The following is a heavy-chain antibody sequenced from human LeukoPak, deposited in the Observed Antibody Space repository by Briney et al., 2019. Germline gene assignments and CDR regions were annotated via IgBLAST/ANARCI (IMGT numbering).Heavy chain of an antibody. Sequence: GGSLGLSCAASGFTFSSYWMTWVRQAPGKGLEWVANIKEDGSEKNYLESMKGRFTISRDNAKNSLYLQMNSLRAEDTAIYYCARYYYNNDGYSEDAFDIWGQGTMVTVSS. CDR1: GFTFSSYW. CDR3: ARYYYNNDGYSEDAFDI. J-gene: IGHJ3*02. V-gene: IGHV3-7*01. CDR2: IKEDGSEK. D-gene: IGHD3-22*01.